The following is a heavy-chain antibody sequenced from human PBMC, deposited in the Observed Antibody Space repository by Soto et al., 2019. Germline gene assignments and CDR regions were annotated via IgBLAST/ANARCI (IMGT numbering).Heavy chain of an antibody. J-gene: IGHJ4*02. Sequence: GSLRLSCAASGFGFGDYDMAWVRQAPGKGLEWISYIRSEGRPVNYADSVKDRFTISRDNSKNSLYLQMGSLRAEDTAIYYCVRDRDAYGFDHWGQGTLVTVSS. V-gene: IGHV3-48*03. CDR3: VRDRDAYGFDH. D-gene: IGHD4-17*01. CDR1: GFGFGDYD. CDR2: IRSEGRPV.